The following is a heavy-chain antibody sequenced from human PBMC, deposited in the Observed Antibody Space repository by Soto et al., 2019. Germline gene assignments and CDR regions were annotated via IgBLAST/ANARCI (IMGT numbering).Heavy chain of an antibody. CDR1: GFTFSNYG. CDR3: ARDRDTAAAAYFFDY. Sequence: QVQLVESGGGVVQPGRSLRLSCAASGFTFSNYGMHWVRQAPGKGLEWVAVISYDGYDNHYTDSVKGRFTISRDNSKHTVALQMNSLRAEDKAVYYCARDRDTAAAAYFFDYWGQGALVTVSS. D-gene: IGHD6-13*01. V-gene: IGHV3-30*03. J-gene: IGHJ4*02. CDR2: ISYDGYDN.